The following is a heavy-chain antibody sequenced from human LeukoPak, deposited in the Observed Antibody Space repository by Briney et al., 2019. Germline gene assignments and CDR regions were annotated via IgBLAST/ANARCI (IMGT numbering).Heavy chain of an antibody. D-gene: IGHD3-22*01. V-gene: IGHV3-30*04. CDR1: GFTFSSYA. CDR3: ARSMYYYDSSGYYPIDY. Sequence: GGSLRLSCAASGFTFSSYAMHWVRQAPGKGLEWVAVISYDGSNKYYADSVKGRFTISRDNSKNTLYLQMNSLRAEDTAVYYCARSMYYYDSSGYYPIDYWGQGTLVTGSS. J-gene: IGHJ4*02. CDR2: ISYDGSNK.